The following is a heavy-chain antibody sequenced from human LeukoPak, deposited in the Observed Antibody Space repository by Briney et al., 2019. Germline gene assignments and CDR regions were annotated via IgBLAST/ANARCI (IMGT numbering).Heavy chain of an antibody. CDR2: VSGSGGST. V-gene: IGHV3-23*01. Sequence: GGSLRLSCAASGFTLRSYAMSWVRQAPGKGLEWVSAVSGSGGSTHYADSVKGRFTISRDNSKNTLYLQMNSLRAEDTAVYYCAKDVYYYDSSGYKNEYFQHWGQGTLVTVSS. D-gene: IGHD3-22*01. CDR1: GFTLRSYA. CDR3: AKDVYYYDSSGYKNEYFQH. J-gene: IGHJ1*01.